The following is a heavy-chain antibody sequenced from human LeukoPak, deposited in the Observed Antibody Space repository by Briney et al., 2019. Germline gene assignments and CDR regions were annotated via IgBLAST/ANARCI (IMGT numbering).Heavy chain of an antibody. Sequence: SCPTPVKPTQTPPPTRTFSWVSLCTNGMCLSWNPHPPREAPEGLARIDWDDDTYYSTSLKTRLTISKDTSKNQVVLTMINMDPVDTATYYCARTSYSSSSVFFDYWGQGTLVTVSS. CDR3: ARTSYSSSSVFFDY. CDR1: WVSLCTNGMC. D-gene: IGHD6-6*01. J-gene: IGHJ4*02. CDR2: IDWDDDT. V-gene: IGHV2-70*11.